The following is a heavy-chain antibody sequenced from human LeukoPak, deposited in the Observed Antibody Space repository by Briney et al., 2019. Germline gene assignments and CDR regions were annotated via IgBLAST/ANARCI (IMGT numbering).Heavy chain of an antibody. J-gene: IGHJ3*02. Sequence: GGSLRLSCAASGFTFSSYGMHWVRQAPGKGLEWVAFIRYDGSNKYYADSVKGRFTISRDNSKNTLYLQMNSLRAEDTAVYYCAKLVRFLEWPDAFDIWGQGTMVTVSS. CDR1: GFTFSSYG. D-gene: IGHD3-3*01. CDR2: IRYDGSNK. CDR3: AKLVRFLEWPDAFDI. V-gene: IGHV3-30*02.